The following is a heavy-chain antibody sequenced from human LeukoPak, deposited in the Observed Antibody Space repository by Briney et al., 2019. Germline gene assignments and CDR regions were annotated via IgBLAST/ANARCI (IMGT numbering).Heavy chain of an antibody. Sequence: PGGSLRLSCAASGLTFSSYAMTWVRQAPGKGLEWVSSISGGGAGTHSADSLKGRFTISRDNSKNTLYLQMNSLRAEDTAVYYCAKTLGYCSGGSCYSGVIDYWGQGTLVTVSS. CDR1: GLTFSSYA. J-gene: IGHJ4*02. D-gene: IGHD2-15*01. CDR3: AKTLGYCSGGSCYSGVIDY. CDR2: ISGGGAGT. V-gene: IGHV3-23*01.